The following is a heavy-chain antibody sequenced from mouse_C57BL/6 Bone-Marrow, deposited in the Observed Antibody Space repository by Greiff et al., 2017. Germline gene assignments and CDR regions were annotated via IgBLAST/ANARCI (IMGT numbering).Heavy chain of an antibody. CDR1: GYTFTSYG. Sequence: EVKLMESGAELVRPGSSVKMSCKTSGYTFTSYGINWVKQRPGQGLEWIGYIYLGNGYTEYNEKFKGKATLTSDTSSSTAYMQLSSLTSEDSAIYFCASYDVDYWGQGTTLTVSS. CDR2: IYLGNGYT. J-gene: IGHJ2*01. D-gene: IGHD2-12*01. CDR3: ASYDVDY. V-gene: IGHV1-58*01.